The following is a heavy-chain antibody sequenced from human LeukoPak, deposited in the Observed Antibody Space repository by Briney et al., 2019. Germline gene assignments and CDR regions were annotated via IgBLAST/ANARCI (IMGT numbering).Heavy chain of an antibody. D-gene: IGHD1-1*01. CDR1: GGSFSGYY. V-gene: IGHV4-34*01. Sequence: SETLSLTCAVYGGSFSGYYWSWIRQPPGKGLEWIGEINHSGSTNYNPSLKSRVTISVDTSKNQFSLKLSSVTAADTAVYYCARALKRTTGSLGYWGQGTLVTVSS. J-gene: IGHJ4*02. CDR3: ARALKRTTGSLGY. CDR2: INHSGST.